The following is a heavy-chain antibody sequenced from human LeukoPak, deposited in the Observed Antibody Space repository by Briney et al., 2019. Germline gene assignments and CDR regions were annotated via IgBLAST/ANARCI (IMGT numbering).Heavy chain of an antibody. V-gene: IGHV3-74*01. CDR3: ARALYDYVWGSYRYRETFDY. J-gene: IGHJ4*02. D-gene: IGHD3-16*02. Sequence: GGSLRLSCAASGFTFSSYWMHWVRQVPGKGLVWVSRINNDGSYTTYADSVKGRFTISRDNSKNTLYLQMNSLRAEDTAVYYCARALYDYVWGSYRYRETFDYWGQGTLVTVSS. CDR2: INNDGSYT. CDR1: GFTFSSYW.